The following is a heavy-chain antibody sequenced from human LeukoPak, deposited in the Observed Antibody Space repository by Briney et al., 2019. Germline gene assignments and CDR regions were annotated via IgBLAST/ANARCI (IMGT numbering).Heavy chain of an antibody. CDR3: AREAFGYYYSSGQHDY. CDR1: GYSISSGYY. D-gene: IGHD3-22*01. CDR2: IYHSGST. Sequence: SETLSLTCTVSGYSISSGYYWGWIRQPPGKGLEWIGSIYHSGSTYYNPSLKSRVTISVDTSKNQFSLKLSSVTAADTAVYYCAREAFGYYYSSGQHDYWGQGTLVTVSS. V-gene: IGHV4-38-2*02. J-gene: IGHJ4*02.